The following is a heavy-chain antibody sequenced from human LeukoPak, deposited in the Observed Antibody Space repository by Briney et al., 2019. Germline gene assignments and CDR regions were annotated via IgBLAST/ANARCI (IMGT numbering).Heavy chain of an antibody. V-gene: IGHV3-23*01. J-gene: IGHJ3*01. CDR1: GFSFSTYA. Sequence: PGGSLRLSCAASGFSFSTYAMTWVRQPPGRGLEWVSSISGSGHKTYYADSVKGRFTISRDNSMSTLSLQMNSLRAEDTAVYYCAKAGDYYDSSDYYRPDAFDLWGQGTMVTVSS. CDR2: ISGSGHKT. CDR3: AKAGDYYDSSDYYRPDAFDL. D-gene: IGHD3-22*01.